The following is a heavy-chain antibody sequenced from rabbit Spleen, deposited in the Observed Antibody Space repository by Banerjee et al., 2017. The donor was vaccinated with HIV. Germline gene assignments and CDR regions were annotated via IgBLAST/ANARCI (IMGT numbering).Heavy chain of an antibody. V-gene: IGHV1S40*01. J-gene: IGHJ6*01. CDR2: IDAGSSGFT. D-gene: IGHD1-1*01. Sequence: QSLEESGGDLVKPGASLTLTCIASGVSFSGDSYMCWVRQAPGKGLEWIACIDAGSSGFTYFANWAKGRFTISKTSSTTVTLQMTSLTVADTATYFCARDTATSFSSYGMDLWGQGTLVTVS. CDR1: GVSFSGDSY. CDR3: ARDTATSFSSYGMDL.